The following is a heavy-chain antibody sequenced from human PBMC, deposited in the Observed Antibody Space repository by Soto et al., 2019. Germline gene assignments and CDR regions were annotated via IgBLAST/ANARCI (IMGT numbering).Heavy chain of an antibody. Sequence: SETLSLTCTVSGGSISSYYWSWIRQPPGKGLEWIGYIYYSGSTNYNPSLKSRVTISVDTSKNQFSLKLSSVTAADTAVYYCARVRSIAAAKYFDYWGQGTLVTVSS. V-gene: IGHV4-59*01. CDR3: ARVRSIAAAKYFDY. CDR2: IYYSGST. D-gene: IGHD6-13*01. J-gene: IGHJ4*02. CDR1: GGSISSYY.